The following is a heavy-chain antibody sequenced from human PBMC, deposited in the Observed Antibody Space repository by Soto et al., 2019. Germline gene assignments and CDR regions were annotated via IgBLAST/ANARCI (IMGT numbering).Heavy chain of an antibody. CDR1: GFTVSSNY. D-gene: IGHD6-19*01. CDR2: IYSGGST. Sequence: EVQLVESGGGLIQPGGSLRLSCAASGFTVSSNYMSWVRQAPGKGLEWVSVIYSGGSTYYADSVKGRFTISRDNSKNTLYLQMNSLRAEDTAVYYCARDPLFSGHWYFDLWGRGTLVTVSS. CDR3: ARDPLFSGHWYFDL. J-gene: IGHJ2*01. V-gene: IGHV3-53*01.